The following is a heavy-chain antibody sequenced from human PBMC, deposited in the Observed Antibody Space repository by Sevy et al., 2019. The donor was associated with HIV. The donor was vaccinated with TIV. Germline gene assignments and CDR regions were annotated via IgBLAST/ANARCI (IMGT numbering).Heavy chain of an antibody. CDR3: AREGCTKPHDY. V-gene: IGHV3-23*01. D-gene: IGHD2-8*01. J-gene: IGHJ4*02. CDR2: LSFGCGEI. Sequence: GESLKISCAASGFTFSKYSMSWVRQPPGKGLEWVSTLSFGCGEINYADSVKVRFTISRDNSKSSVYLQMNNLRPEDTAVYYCAREGCTKPHDYWGQGTLVTVSS. CDR1: GFTFSKYS.